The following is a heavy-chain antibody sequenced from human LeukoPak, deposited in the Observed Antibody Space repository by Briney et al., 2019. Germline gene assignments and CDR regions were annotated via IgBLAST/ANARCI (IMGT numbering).Heavy chain of an antibody. D-gene: IGHD6-6*01. J-gene: IGHJ4*02. Sequence: PSETLSLTCTVSGGSISNSNYYWGWVRQPPGKGLEWIGTIFYTGRTYYTPSLMSRVTISVDTSENQFSLRLSSVTAADTAIYYCAREGSVTARPFVSIDYWGQGTLVTVSS. CDR1: GGSISNSNYY. V-gene: IGHV4-39*07. CDR2: IFYTGRT. CDR3: AREGSVTARPFVSIDY.